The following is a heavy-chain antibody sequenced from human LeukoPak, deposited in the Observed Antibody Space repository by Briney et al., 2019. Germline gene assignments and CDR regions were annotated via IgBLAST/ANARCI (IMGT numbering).Heavy chain of an antibody. Sequence: PSETLSLTCTVSGGSINSSSYYWGWIRQPPGKGLEWIGYIYYSGSTNYNPSLKSRVTISVDTSKNQFSLKLSSVTAADTAVYYCARAQYYYDSSVPFDYWGQGTLVTVSS. V-gene: IGHV4-61*05. J-gene: IGHJ4*02. CDR2: IYYSGST. CDR1: GGSINSSSYY. CDR3: ARAQYYYDSSVPFDY. D-gene: IGHD3-22*01.